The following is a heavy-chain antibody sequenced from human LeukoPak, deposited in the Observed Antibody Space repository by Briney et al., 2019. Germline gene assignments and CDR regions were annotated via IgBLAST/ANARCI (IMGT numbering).Heavy chain of an antibody. CDR1: GFTVSSNY. CDR3: ARYSGYDSTFDY. J-gene: IGHJ4*02. D-gene: IGHD5-12*01. Sequence: PGGSLRLSCAAAGFTVSSNYMSWVRQAPGKGLEWVSVIYSGGSTYYADSVKGRFTISRDNSKNTLCLQMNSLRAEDTAVYYCARYSGYDSTFDYWGQGTLVTVSS. CDR2: IYSGGST. V-gene: IGHV3-53*01.